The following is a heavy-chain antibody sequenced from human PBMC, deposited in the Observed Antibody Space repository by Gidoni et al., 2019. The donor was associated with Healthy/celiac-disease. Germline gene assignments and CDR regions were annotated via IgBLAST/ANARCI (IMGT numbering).Heavy chain of an antibody. D-gene: IGHD2-21*02. J-gene: IGHJ5*02. CDR3: ARAGVVVTAYNWFDP. CDR1: GDPFSSST. V-gene: IGHV1-69*02. CDR2: IIPIRGIA. Sequence: QVQLVQSGAEVKKPGSSVKVSCKASGDPFSSSTIRWVRQATGQGLEWMGRIIPIRGIANYAQKFQGRVTITADKSTSTAYMELSSLRSEDTAVYYCARAGVVVTAYNWFDPWGQGTLVTVSS.